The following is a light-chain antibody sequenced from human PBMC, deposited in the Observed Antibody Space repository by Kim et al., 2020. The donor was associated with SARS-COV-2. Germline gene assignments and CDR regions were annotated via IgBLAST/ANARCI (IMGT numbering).Light chain of an antibody. CDR1: SSDVGGYNY. V-gene: IGLV2-11*03. CDR2: DVS. CDR3: CSYAGSYTWV. Sequence: GQSVNISCTGTSSDVGGYNYVSWYQQHPGKAPKLMIYDVSKRPSGVPDRFSGSRSGNTASLTISGLQPEDEADYYCCSYAGSYTWVFGGGTQLTVL. J-gene: IGLJ3*02.